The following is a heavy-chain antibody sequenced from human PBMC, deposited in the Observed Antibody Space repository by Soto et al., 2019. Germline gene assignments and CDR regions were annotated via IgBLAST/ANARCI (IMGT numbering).Heavy chain of an antibody. CDR2: ISYNTNNK. Sequence: QVQLLESGGDLVQPGRSLRLSCAASGFTFSSYPMHWVRQAPGKGLEWVAFISYNTNNKQYADSVRGRFTISRDNGKKTVYLQISILSPEDTAVYYCARRPLAWGQGTLFTVSS. CDR1: GFTFSSYP. CDR3: ARRPLA. J-gene: IGHJ5*02. V-gene: IGHV3-30-3*01.